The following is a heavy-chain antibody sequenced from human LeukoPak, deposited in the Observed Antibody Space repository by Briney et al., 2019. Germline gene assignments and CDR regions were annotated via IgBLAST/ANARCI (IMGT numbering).Heavy chain of an antibody. J-gene: IGHJ3*02. V-gene: IGHV4-31*03. CDR2: IYYSGST. CDR3: ARRRLIVVVVAAWFDTFDI. CDR1: GGSISSGGYY. D-gene: IGHD2-15*01. Sequence: PSETLSLTCTVSGGSISSGGYYWSWIRQHPGKGLEWIGYIYYSGSTYYNPSLKSRVTISVDTSKNQFSLKLSSVTAADTAVYYCARRRLIVVVVAAWFDTFDIWGQGTMVTVSS.